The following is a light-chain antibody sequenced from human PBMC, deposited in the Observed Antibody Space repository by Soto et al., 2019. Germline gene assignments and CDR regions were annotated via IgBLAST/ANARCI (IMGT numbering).Light chain of an antibody. CDR2: AAF. Sequence: DIQMTQSPSSVSASVGDRVTITCRASQGVSSYLAWYQQKPGKAPRLLIYAAFSLQSGVPSRFSGNGSGTDFTLTISSLQPEDFATYYCQQANGFTPTFGPGTKVDIK. V-gene: IGKV1-12*01. CDR1: QGVSSY. J-gene: IGKJ3*01. CDR3: QQANGFTPT.